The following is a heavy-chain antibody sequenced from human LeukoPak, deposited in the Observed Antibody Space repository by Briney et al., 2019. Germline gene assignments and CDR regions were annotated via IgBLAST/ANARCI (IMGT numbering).Heavy chain of an antibody. CDR1: GGSISSSSYY. V-gene: IGHV2-5*02. CDR2: IYWDDDK. J-gene: IGHJ4*02. Sequence: TLSLTCTVSGGSISSSSYYWGWIRQPPGKALEWLALIYWDDDKRYSPSLKSRLTITKDTSKNQVVLTMTNMDPVDTATYYCAHSSGSYYEPKFDYWGQGTLVTVSS. CDR3: AHSSGSYYEPKFDY. D-gene: IGHD1-26*01.